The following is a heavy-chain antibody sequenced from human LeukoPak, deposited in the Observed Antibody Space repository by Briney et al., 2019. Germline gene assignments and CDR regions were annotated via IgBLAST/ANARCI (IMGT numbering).Heavy chain of an antibody. D-gene: IGHD6-19*01. CDR2: IWFDGSNA. CDR1: GFTFSTYG. J-gene: IGHJ4*02. V-gene: IGHV3-33*01. CDR3: ARGGPKQWLDY. Sequence: GRSLRLSCAASGFTFSTYGMHWVRQAPGKGLEWVAVIWFDGSNAYYADSVKGRFTISRDNAKNSLYLQMNSLRAEDTAVYYCARGGPKQWLDYWGQGTLVTVSS.